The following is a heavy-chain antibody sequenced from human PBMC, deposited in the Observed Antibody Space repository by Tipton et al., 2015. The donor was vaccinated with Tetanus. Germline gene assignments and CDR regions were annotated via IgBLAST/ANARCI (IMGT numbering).Heavy chain of an antibody. Sequence: SLRLSCAASGFIFSDYYMSWIRKAPGRGLEWLSFISGDGSTIHYADSVKGRFTVSRDNAKRSLYLQMNSLRDEDTAVYYCARDFSYYFDSKSGFDYWGQGTLVTVSS. J-gene: IGHJ4*02. CDR3: ARDFSYYFDSKSGFDY. D-gene: IGHD3-22*01. CDR2: ISGDGSTI. CDR1: GFIFSDYY. V-gene: IGHV3-11*04.